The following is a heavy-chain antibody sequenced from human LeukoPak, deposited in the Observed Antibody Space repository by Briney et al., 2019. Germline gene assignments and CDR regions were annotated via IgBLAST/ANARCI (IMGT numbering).Heavy chain of an antibody. D-gene: IGHD6-13*01. V-gene: IGHV3-13*01. CDR2: IGTAGDT. J-gene: IGHJ4*02. CDR1: GFTFSSYD. CDR3: ARGTSISSHSSSWYLPGY. Sequence: GGSLRLSCAASGFTFSSYDIHWVRQATGKGLEWVSAIGTAGDTYYPGSVKGRFTISRENAKNSLYLQMNSLRAGDTAVYYCARGTSISSHSSSWYLPGYWGQGTLVTVSS.